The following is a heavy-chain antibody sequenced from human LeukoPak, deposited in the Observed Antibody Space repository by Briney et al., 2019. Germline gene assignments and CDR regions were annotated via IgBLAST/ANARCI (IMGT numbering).Heavy chain of an antibody. CDR3: ARESGSVTSEVDLDY. J-gene: IGHJ4*02. D-gene: IGHD4-17*01. V-gene: IGHV3-30*05. Sequence: GRSLRLSCVVAGFTFSRYGMHWVRQAPGKWLEWVAFMTYDGSKRPYADSVKGRFTISRDHAKHSLYLRMNSERTKRTYVYYCARESGSVTSEVDLDYWGQGTLVTVSS. CDR2: MTYDGSKR. CDR1: GFTFSRYG.